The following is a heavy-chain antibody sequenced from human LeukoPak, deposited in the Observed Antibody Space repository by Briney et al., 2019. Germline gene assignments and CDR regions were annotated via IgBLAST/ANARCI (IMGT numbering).Heavy chain of an antibody. D-gene: IGHD6-13*01. V-gene: IGHV3-23*01. Sequence: LPGGSRRLSCAASGFTFSSYAMSWVRQAPGKGLEWVSAISGSGGSTYNADSVKGRFTISRDNSKNTLYLQMNSLRAEDTAVYYCAKDRSSSWYARDDYWGQGTLVTVSS. CDR1: GFTFSSYA. CDR3: AKDRSSSWYARDDY. CDR2: ISGSGGST. J-gene: IGHJ4*02.